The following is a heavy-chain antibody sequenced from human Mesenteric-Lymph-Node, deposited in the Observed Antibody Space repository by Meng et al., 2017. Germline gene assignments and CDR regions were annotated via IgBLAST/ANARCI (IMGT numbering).Heavy chain of an antibody. CDR3: VRVSSAANVFDY. Sequence: GESLKISCAASGFTFSSYSMNWVRQAPGKGLEWIGRSRNKANSYSTEYAASVKSRFTLSRDYSKNSLYLQMNSLKTEDTAVYYCVRVSSAANVFDYWGQGTLVTVSS. D-gene: IGHD2-15*01. CDR2: SRNKANSYST. J-gene: IGHJ4*02. V-gene: IGHV3-72*01. CDR1: GFTFSSYS.